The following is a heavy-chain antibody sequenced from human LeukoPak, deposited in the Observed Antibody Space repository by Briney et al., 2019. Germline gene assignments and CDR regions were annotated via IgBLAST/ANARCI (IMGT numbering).Heavy chain of an antibody. CDR1: GGTFSTYA. V-gene: IGHV1-69*01. J-gene: IGHJ5*01. D-gene: IGHD3-16*02. CDR3: ARGLAPPGVINLNWFDS. CDR2: IIPMYGTT. Sequence: SVKVSCKASGGTFSTYAINWVRQAPGLGLEWMGGIIPMYGTTNYAQKFQGRVAIIADESTSTAYMELSSLTSEDTAVYYCARGLAPPGVINLNWFDSWGQGTLVTVSS.